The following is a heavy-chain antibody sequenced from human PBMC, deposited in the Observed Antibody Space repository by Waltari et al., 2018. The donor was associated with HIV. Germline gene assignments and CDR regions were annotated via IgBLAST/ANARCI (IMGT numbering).Heavy chain of an antibody. Sequence: QVQLQESGPGLVKPSGTLSLTCAVSGGSISSSNWWSWVRQPPGKGLEWIGEIYHSGSTNYNPSLKSRVTISVDKSKNQFSLKLSSVTAADTAVYYCARDRHYDFWSDGYYYGMDVWGQGTTVTVSS. J-gene: IGHJ6*02. D-gene: IGHD3-3*01. CDR2: IYHSGST. V-gene: IGHV4-4*02. CDR3: ARDRHYDFWSDGYYYGMDV. CDR1: GGSISSSNW.